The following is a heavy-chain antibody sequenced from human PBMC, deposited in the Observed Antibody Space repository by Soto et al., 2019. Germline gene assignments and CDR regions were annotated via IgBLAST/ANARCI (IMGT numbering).Heavy chain of an antibody. Sequence: EVQLVESGGGLVQPGGSLRLSCTASGFTFSDSWMTWVRQAPGKGLEWVARIKPDESEKKYADSVKGRFSISRDNAKNSMYLQMASLRGDDTAVYYCVRGGSNYASWGQGTLVTVAS. V-gene: IGHV3-7*01. CDR3: VRGGSNYAS. CDR1: GFTFSDSW. J-gene: IGHJ5*02. CDR2: IKPDESEK. D-gene: IGHD4-4*01.